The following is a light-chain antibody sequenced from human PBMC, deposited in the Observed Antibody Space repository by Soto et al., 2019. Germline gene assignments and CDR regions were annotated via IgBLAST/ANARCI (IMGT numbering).Light chain of an antibody. Sequence: ESVLTQAPGTLSFSPGERATLSCRASQSITNNYLAWYQQKAGQVPRLLLYGTSTRPTGIPDRFSGSGSGTVFTRTITRLEPDDFAVYYCQHYGSSPRTFGQGTKVEIK. J-gene: IGKJ1*01. CDR3: QHYGSSPRT. CDR1: QSITNNY. V-gene: IGKV3-20*01. CDR2: GTS.